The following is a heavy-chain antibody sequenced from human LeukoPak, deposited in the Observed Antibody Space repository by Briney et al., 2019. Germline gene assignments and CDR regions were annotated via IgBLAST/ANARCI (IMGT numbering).Heavy chain of an antibody. CDR3: ARDRCSGGSCYLGMDV. V-gene: IGHV3-21*01. Sequence: PGGSLRLSCAASGFTFSSYSMTWVRQAPGKGLEWVSSISSSSSYIYYADSVKGRFTISRDNAKNSLYLQMNSLRAEDTAVYYCARDRCSGGSCYLGMDVWGQGTTVTVSS. D-gene: IGHD2-15*01. CDR2: ISSSSSYI. CDR1: GFTFSSYS. J-gene: IGHJ6*02.